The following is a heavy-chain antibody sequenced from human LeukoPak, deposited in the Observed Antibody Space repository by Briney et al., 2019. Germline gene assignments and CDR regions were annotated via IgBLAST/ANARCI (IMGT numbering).Heavy chain of an antibody. D-gene: IGHD4-17*01. V-gene: IGHV4-59*12. CDR3: ARADDYALSFDY. Sequence: SETLSLTCTVSGGSISSYYWSWIRQPPGKGLEWIGYIYHSGSTYYNPSLKSRVTISVDRSKNQFSLKLSSVTAADTAVYYCARADDYALSFDYWGQGTLVTVSS. CDR1: GGSISSYY. J-gene: IGHJ4*02. CDR2: IYHSGST.